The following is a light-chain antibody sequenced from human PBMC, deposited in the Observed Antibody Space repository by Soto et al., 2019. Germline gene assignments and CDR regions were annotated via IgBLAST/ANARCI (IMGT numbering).Light chain of an antibody. J-gene: IGLJ1*01. CDR2: EVS. CDR3: SSYARSSDYYV. CDR1: SSDFGSYNS. V-gene: IGLV2-8*01. Sequence: QSVLTQPPSASGSPGESVTISCTGTSSDFGSYNSVSWYQHHPGKAPKLMIYEVSKRPSGVPARFSGSKSGNTASLTVSGLQPEDEADYYCSSYARSSDYYVFGTGTKVTVL.